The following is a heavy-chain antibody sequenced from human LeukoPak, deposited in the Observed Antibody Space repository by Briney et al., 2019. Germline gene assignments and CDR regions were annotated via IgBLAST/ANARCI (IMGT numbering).Heavy chain of an antibody. D-gene: IGHD5-18*01. CDR2: TYSGGST. V-gene: IGHV3-66*01. CDR3: TTKRGYSYGYAD. Sequence: PGGSLRLSCAASGFTFSGFAMTWVRQAPGKGLEWLSVTYSGGSTYYADSVKGRFTISRDNSKNTLYLQMNSLRAEDTAVYYCTTKRGYSYGYADWGQGTLVTVSS. CDR1: GFTFSGFA. J-gene: IGHJ4*02.